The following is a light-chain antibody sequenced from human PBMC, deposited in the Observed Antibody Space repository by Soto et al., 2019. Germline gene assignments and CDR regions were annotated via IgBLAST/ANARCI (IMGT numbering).Light chain of an antibody. V-gene: IGKV1-33*01. CDR3: QHYDTLPPLT. Sequence: DIQMTQSPSSLSASVGDRVTITCQASQDISNYLNWYQQKPGKAPKLLIYDASNLQTGVPSRFSGSGSGTDFTFTISSLQPEDIATYFCQHYDTLPPLTFGGGTKVEIK. J-gene: IGKJ4*01. CDR2: DAS. CDR1: QDISNY.